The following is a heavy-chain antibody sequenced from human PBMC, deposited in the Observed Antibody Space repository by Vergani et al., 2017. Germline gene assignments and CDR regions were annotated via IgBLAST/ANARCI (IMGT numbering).Heavy chain of an antibody. CDR3: ARGEVVELDY. V-gene: IGHV4-39*07. Sequence: QLQLQESGPGLVKPSETLSLTCTVSGGSISSSTYYWGWIRQPPGKGLEWIGEINHSGRTKYNPTLKSRVTISVDTSKDQFSLRLNSVTAADTAVYYCARGEVVELDYWGQGILVTVSS. CDR1: GGSISSSTYY. CDR2: INHSGRT. J-gene: IGHJ4*02. D-gene: IGHD2-15*01.